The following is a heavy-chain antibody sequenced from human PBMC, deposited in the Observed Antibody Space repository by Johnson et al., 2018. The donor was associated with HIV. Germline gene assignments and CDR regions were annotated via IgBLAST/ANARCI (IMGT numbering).Heavy chain of an antibody. CDR1: GFTFDDYG. J-gene: IGHJ3*02. CDR2: INWNGGST. Sequence: VQLVESGGGVVRPGGSLRLSCAASGFTFDDYGMSWVRQAPGKGLEWVSGINWNGGSTGYADSVKGRFTISRDNAKNSLYLQMNSLRAEDTAVYYCARSGTAVDGYSSSLGDAFDIWGQGTMVTVSS. CDR3: ARSGTAVDGYSSSLGDAFDI. D-gene: IGHD6-13*01. V-gene: IGHV3-20*04.